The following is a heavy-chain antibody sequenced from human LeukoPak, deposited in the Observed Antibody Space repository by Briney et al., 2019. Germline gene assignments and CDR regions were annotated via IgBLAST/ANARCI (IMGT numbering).Heavy chain of an antibody. J-gene: IGHJ5*02. CDR1: GDSVSSNNAA. Sequence: SQTLSLTCAISGDSVSSNNAAWVWIRQSPSRGLEWLGRTYYRSKWYHDYAVSVKSRISFNPDTSKNQFYLQLNSVTPEDTAVYYCARDVNGAFTRSWFDPWGQGTRVTVS. CDR2: TYYRSKWYH. V-gene: IGHV6-1*01. D-gene: IGHD4-17*01. CDR3: ARDVNGAFTRSWFDP.